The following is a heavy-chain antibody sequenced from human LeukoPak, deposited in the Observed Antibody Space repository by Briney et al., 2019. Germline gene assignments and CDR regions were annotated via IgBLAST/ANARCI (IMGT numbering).Heavy chain of an antibody. V-gene: IGHV3-21*01. CDR3: AKYSSGSYSFDY. CDR1: GFTFSSYS. Sequence: GGSLRLSCAASGFTFSSYSMNWVRQAPGKWLEWVSSISSSSSYIYYADSVKGRFTISRDNAKNSLYLQMNSLRAEDTAVYYCAKYSSGSYSFDYWGQGTLVTVSS. CDR2: ISSSSSYI. J-gene: IGHJ4*02. D-gene: IGHD1-26*01.